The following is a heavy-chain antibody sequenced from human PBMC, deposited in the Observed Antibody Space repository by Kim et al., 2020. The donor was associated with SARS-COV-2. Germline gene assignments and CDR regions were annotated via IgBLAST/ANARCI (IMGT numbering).Heavy chain of an antibody. CDR1: GGSISSYY. CDR3: ARVHYYDRLYYFDY. J-gene: IGHJ4*02. V-gene: IGHV4-59*01. Sequence: SETLSLTCTVSGGSISSYYWSWIRQPPGKGLEWIGYIYYSGSTNYNPSLKSRVTISVDTSKNQFSLKLSSVTAADTAVYYCARVHYYDRLYYFDYWGQGTLVTVSS. D-gene: IGHD3-22*01. CDR2: IYYSGST.